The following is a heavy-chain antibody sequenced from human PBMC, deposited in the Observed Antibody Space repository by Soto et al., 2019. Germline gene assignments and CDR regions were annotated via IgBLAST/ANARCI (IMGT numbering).Heavy chain of an antibody. D-gene: IGHD5-18*01. CDR3: ARNSGDTAMALSYYCDY. CDR1: GFTFSSYG. V-gene: IGHV3-30*03. Sequence: QVQLVESGGGVVQPGRSLRLSCAASGFTFSSYGMHWVRQAPGKGLEWVAVISYDGSNKYYADSVKGRFTISRDNSKNTLYLQMNSLIAEDTAVYYCARNSGDTAMALSYYCDYWGQGTLVTVSS. CDR2: ISYDGSNK. J-gene: IGHJ4*02.